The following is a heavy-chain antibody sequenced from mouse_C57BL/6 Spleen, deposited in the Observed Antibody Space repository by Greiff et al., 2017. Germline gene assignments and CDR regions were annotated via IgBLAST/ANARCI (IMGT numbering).Heavy chain of an antibody. CDR3: ARGHYITTVVATDY. D-gene: IGHD1-1*01. CDR2: IDPSDIET. CDR1: GYTFTSYW. Sequence: QVQLQQPGAELVRPGSSVKLSCKASGYTFTSYWMHWVKQRPIQGLEWIGNIDPSDIETHSNQKFKDKATLTVDKSSSTAYMQLSSLTSEDSAVYYCARGHYITTVVATDYWGQGTTLTVSS. V-gene: IGHV1-52*01. J-gene: IGHJ2*01.